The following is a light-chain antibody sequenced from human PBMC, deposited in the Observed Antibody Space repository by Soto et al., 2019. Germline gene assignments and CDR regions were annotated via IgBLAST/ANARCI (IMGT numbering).Light chain of an antibody. CDR3: QQSYSTPLT. CDR2: AAS. Sequence: DIQLTQSPSFLSASVGDRVTITCRASQGISSYLAWYQQKPGKAPKLLIYAASTLQSGVPSRFSGSGSGTDFTPTISSLQPEDFATYYCQQSYSTPLTFGGGTKVDIK. CDR1: QGISSY. J-gene: IGKJ4*01. V-gene: IGKV1-39*01.